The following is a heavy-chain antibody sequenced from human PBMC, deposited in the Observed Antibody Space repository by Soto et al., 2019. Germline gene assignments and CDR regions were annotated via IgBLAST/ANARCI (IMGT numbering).Heavy chain of an antibody. CDR2: IRGFSPYT. D-gene: IGHD2-15*01. J-gene: IGHJ6*02. Sequence: EVQLVESGGGLVKPGGSLRLSCISSGFTFRTYTMNWVRQAPGKRLEWVSGIRGFSPYTFYAESVKGRFTISRDNAKNSLYLQMNSLRAEDTAVYDCARDRGYDAHDYYYNAMDVWGQGTTVTVSS. CDR3: ARDRGYDAHDYYYNAMDV. CDR1: GFTFRTYT. V-gene: IGHV3-21*01.